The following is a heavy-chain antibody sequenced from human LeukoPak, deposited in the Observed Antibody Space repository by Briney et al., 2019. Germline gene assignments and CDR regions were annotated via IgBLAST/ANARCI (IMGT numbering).Heavy chain of an antibody. Sequence: SQTLSLTCALCGDIVSSNSAAWNWIRQSPSRGLEWLGRTYYRSNVYNDYAVSVKSRITINPDTSKNQFSLQLNSVTPEDTAVYYCARDREEGYCSGGSCYWGYYYYYGMDVWGQGTTVTVSS. CDR3: ARDREEGYCSGGSCYWGYYYYYGMDV. CDR2: TYYRSNVYN. J-gene: IGHJ6*02. V-gene: IGHV6-1*01. D-gene: IGHD2-15*01. CDR1: GDIVSSNSAA.